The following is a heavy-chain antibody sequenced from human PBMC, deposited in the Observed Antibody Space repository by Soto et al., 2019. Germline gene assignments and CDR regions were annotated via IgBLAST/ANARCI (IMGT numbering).Heavy chain of an antibody. CDR2: ISFNESSI. CDR1: GFTFRNYG. D-gene: IGHD2-2*01. CDR3: AKDLSGYCSTTSSSWTVDS. Sequence: PGGSLRLSCAASGFTFRNYGMHWVRRAPGKGLGWVALISFNESSIYYADDVKGRFIISRDNSKHSLHLQMNSLRAEDTAVYYCAKDLSGYCSTTSSSWTVDSWGQGT. V-gene: IGHV3-30*18. J-gene: IGHJ4*02.